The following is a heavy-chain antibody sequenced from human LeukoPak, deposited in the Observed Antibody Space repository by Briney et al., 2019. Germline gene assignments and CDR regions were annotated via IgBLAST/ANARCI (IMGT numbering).Heavy chain of an antibody. V-gene: IGHV3-30*04. CDR3: ARDRGYDFWSGWNHDAFDI. CDR1: GFTFSVYA. Sequence: PGGSLRLSCAASGFTFSVYAMSWVRQAPGKGLEWVAVISYDGSNKYYADSVKGRFTISRDNSKNTLYLQMNSLRAEDTAVYYCARDRGYDFWSGWNHDAFDIWGQGTMVTVSS. D-gene: IGHD3-3*01. CDR2: ISYDGSNK. J-gene: IGHJ3*02.